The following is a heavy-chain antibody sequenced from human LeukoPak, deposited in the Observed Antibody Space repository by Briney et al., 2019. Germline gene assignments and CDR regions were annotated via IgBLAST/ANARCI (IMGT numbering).Heavy chain of an antibody. Sequence: HGASLQIPCQGSGYSFTSYWIGWVRQLPGKGLEWMGIIYPGDSDTRYSPSFQGQVTISADKSISTAYLQWSSLKASDTAMYYCARHVPLRYSYGYWFDPWGQGTLVTVSS. CDR3: ARHVPLRYSYGYWFDP. V-gene: IGHV5-51*01. J-gene: IGHJ5*02. D-gene: IGHD5-18*01. CDR2: IYPGDSDT. CDR1: GYSFTSYW.